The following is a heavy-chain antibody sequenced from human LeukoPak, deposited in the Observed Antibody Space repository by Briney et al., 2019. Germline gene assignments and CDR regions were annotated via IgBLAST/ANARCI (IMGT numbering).Heavy chain of an antibody. CDR2: IYSGGST. CDR1: GFTVSSNY. D-gene: IGHD3-10*01. V-gene: IGHV3-66*01. Sequence: GGSLRLSCAASGFTVSSNYMSWVRQAPGKGLEWVSVIYSGGSTYYADSAKGRFTISRDNSKNTLYLQMNSLRAEDTAVYYCASPISTSWFGELFTWGQGTLVTVSS. J-gene: IGHJ5*02. CDR3: ASPISTSWFGELFT.